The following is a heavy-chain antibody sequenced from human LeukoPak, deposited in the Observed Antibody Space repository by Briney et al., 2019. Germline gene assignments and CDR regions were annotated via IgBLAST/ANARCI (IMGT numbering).Heavy chain of an antibody. CDR3: ARFGCSSTSCYTSWFDP. V-gene: IGHV4-34*01. J-gene: IGHJ5*02. D-gene: IGHD2-2*02. CDR2: INHSGST. CDR1: GGSFSGYY. Sequence: KPSETLSLTCAVYGGSFSGYYWSWIRQPPGKGLEWIGEINHSGSTNYNPSLKSRVTISVDTSKNQFSLKLSSVTAADTAVYYCARFGCSSTSCYTSWFDPWGQGTLVTVSS.